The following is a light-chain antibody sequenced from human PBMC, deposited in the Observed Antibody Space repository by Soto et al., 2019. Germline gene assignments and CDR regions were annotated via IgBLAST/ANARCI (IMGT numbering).Light chain of an antibody. J-gene: IGLJ2*01. Sequence: QSALTQPASVSGSPGQSITISCTGTSSDVGGYNYVSWYQQHPGKAPKLMIYDVSNRPSGVSNRFSGSKSGNTASLTISGLQAEDEADYYCISYTGSSTPLVFGGGTKVTVL. CDR2: DVS. V-gene: IGLV2-14*01. CDR1: SSDVGGYNY. CDR3: ISYTGSSTPLV.